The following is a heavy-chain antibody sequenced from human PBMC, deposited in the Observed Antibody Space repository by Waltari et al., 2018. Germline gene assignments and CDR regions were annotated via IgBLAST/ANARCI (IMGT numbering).Heavy chain of an antibody. V-gene: IGHV3-66*02. CDR3: ARDMSERYYDILTGYVPALGY. Sequence: EVQLVESGGGLVQPGGSLRLSCAASGFTVSSNYMSWVRQAPGKGLEWVSVVYSGGSTYYADSVKGRFTISRDNAKNTLYLQMNSLRAEDTAVYYCARDMSERYYDILTGYVPALGYWGQGTLVTVSS. J-gene: IGHJ4*02. CDR1: GFTVSSNY. D-gene: IGHD3-9*01. CDR2: VYSGGST.